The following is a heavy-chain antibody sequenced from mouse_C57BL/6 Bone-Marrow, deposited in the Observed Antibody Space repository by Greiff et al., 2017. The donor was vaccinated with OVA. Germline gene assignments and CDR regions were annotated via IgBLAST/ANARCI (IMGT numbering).Heavy chain of an antibody. CDR3: ARCFLGGGYAMDY. CDR1: GYTFTDYY. V-gene: IGHV1-19*01. J-gene: IGHJ4*01. Sequence: VQLQQSGPVLVKPGASVKMSCKASGYTFTDYYMNWVKQSHGKSLEWIGVINPYNGGTSYNQKFKGKATLTVDKSSSTAYMELNSLTSEDSAVYYCARCFLGGGYAMDYWGQGTSVTVSS. CDR2: INPYNGGT.